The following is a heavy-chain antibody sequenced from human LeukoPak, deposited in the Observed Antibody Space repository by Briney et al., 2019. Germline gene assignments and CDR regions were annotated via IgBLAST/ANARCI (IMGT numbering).Heavy chain of an antibody. D-gene: IGHD2-15*01. CDR2: INHSGST. J-gene: IGHJ4*02. CDR1: GGSFSGYY. CDR3: ARGRYCSGGSCYKDY. V-gene: IGHV4-34*01. Sequence: SETLSLTCAVYGGSFSGYYWSWIRQPPGKGLEWIGEINHSGSTNYNPSLKSRLTMSVDTSKNQFSLKLSSVTAADTAVYYCARGRYCSGGSCYKDYWGQGTLVTVSS.